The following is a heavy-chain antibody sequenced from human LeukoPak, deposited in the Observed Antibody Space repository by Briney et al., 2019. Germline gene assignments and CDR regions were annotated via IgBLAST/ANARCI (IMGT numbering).Heavy chain of an antibody. Sequence: ASVKVSCKASGYTFTGYDMHWVRQAPGQGLEWMGRINPNSGGTNYEQKFQGRVTMTRDTSISTAYMELSRLRSDDTAVYYCARQPDTYYYDSSGSLSGYWGQGTLVTVSS. J-gene: IGHJ4*02. CDR2: INPNSGGT. D-gene: IGHD3-22*01. CDR3: ARQPDTYYYDSSGSLSGY. V-gene: IGHV1-2*06. CDR1: GYTFTGYD.